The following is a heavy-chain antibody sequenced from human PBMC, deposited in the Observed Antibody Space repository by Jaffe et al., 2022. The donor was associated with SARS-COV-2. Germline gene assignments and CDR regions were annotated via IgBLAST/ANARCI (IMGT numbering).Heavy chain of an antibody. CDR3: SRSPRGSISDF. CDR2: VGNKASRYTT. D-gene: IGHD2-2*01. Sequence: EEQLVESGGGLVQPGGSLRLSCAASGFTFSEHSMDWVRQAPGEGLEWIGRVGNKASRYTTQYAASVEGRFIISTDDSKNSVYLQMNSLKTEDTAVYYCSRSPRGSISDFWGQGTLVTVSS. J-gene: IGHJ4*02. CDR1: GFTFSEHS. V-gene: IGHV3-72*01.